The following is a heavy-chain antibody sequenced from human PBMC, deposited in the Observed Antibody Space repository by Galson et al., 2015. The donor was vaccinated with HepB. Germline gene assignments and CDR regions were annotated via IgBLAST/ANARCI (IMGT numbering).Heavy chain of an antibody. J-gene: IGHJ4*02. CDR3: AKDWDIVVVPAVYFDY. CDR2: ISGSGGST. D-gene: IGHD2-2*01. V-gene: IGHV3-23*01. CDR1: GFTFSSYA. Sequence: SLRLSCAASGFTFSSYAMSWVRQAPGKGLEWVSAISGSGGSTYYADSVKGRFTISRDNSKNTLYLQMNSLRAEDTAVYYCAKDWDIVVVPAVYFDYWGQGTLVTVSS.